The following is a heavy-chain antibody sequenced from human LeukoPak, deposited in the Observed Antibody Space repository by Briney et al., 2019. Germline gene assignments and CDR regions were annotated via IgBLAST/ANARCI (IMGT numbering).Heavy chain of an antibody. V-gene: IGHV7-4-1*02. J-gene: IGHJ4*02. CDR3: ARVKGYSRVDF. D-gene: IGHD2-21*01. CDR1: GYTFTSYG. CDR2: INTNTGNP. Sequence: ASVKVSCKASGYTFTSYGISWVRQAPGQGLEWMGWINTNTGNPTYAQGFTGRFVFSLDTSVSTAYLEISSLKAEDTAVYYCARVKGYSRVDFWGQGTLVTVSS.